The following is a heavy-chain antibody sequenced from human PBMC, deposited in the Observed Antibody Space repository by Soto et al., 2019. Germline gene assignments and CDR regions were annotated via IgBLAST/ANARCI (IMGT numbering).Heavy chain of an antibody. CDR3: ARFSMAVVTILPFAY. CDR2: INPNSGGT. J-gene: IGHJ4*02. Sequence: QVQLVQSGAEVKKPGASVKVSCKASGYTFTGYYMHWVRQAPGQGLEWMGWINPNSGGTNYAQRFQGRVTMTRDTDISTAYMEMSRLRSDDTAGYYFARFSMAVVTILPFAYWGQGTLVTVSS. CDR1: GYTFTGYY. V-gene: IGHV1-2*02. D-gene: IGHD5-12*01.